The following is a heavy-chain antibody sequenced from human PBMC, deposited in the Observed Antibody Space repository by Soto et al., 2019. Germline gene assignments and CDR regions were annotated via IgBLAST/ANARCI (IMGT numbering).Heavy chain of an antibody. CDR2: IKQDGSEK. V-gene: IGHV3-7*03. CDR1: GFTFSSYW. Sequence: VQLVESGGGLVQPGGSLRLSCAASGFTFSSYWMSWVRQAPGKGLEWVANIKQDGSEKYYVDSVKGRFTISRDNAKNSLYLQMNSLRAEDTAVYYCARASGWLQSEEFDYWGQGTLVTVSS. D-gene: IGHD5-12*01. J-gene: IGHJ4*02. CDR3: ARASGWLQSEEFDY.